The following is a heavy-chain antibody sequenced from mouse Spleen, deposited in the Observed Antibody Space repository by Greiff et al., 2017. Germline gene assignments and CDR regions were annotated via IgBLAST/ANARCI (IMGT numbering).Heavy chain of an antibody. CDR2: ISSGGSYT. CDR3: ARQDSSGYVLDY. J-gene: IGHJ2*01. Sequence: DVKLVESGGGLVKPGGSLKLSCAASGFTFSSYAMSWVRQTPEKRLEWVATISSGGSYTYYPDSVKGRFTISRDNAKNTLYLQMSSLRSEDTAMYYCARQDSSGYVLDYWGQGTTLTVSS. CDR1: GFTFSSYA. D-gene: IGHD3-2*01. V-gene: IGHV5-9-3*01.